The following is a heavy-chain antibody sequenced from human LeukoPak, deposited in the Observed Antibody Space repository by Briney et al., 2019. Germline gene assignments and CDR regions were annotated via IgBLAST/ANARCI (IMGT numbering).Heavy chain of an antibody. CDR2: ISSSSTI. CDR3: AEIDCSSTSCHDY. Sequence: QPGGSLRLSCAASGLTFSSYSMNWVRQAPGKGLEWVSYISSSSTIYYADSVKGRFTISRDNAKNSLYLQMNSLRAEDTAVYYCAEIDCSSTSCHDYWGQGTLVTVSS. D-gene: IGHD2-2*01. V-gene: IGHV3-48*01. J-gene: IGHJ4*02. CDR1: GLTFSSYS.